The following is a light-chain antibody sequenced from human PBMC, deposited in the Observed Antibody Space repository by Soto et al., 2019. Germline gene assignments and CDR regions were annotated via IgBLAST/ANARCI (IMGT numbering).Light chain of an antibody. J-gene: IGKJ2*01. V-gene: IGKV3-11*01. CDR3: QQRSNWIT. CDR2: DAS. Sequence: EIVLTQSPATLSLSPGERATLSCRASQSVSSYLAWYQQKPGQAPRLLIYDASNRATGIPARFSGSGSGTDFTLTISCLEPEDFAVYYCQQRSNWITFGQGTKLELK. CDR1: QSVSSY.